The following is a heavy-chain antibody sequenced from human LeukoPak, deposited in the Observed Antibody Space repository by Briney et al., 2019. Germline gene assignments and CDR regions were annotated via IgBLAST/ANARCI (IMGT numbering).Heavy chain of an antibody. CDR1: GGSISSSSYY. D-gene: IGHD3-3*01. CDR2: IYYSGST. Sequence: SETLSLTCTVSGGSISSSSYYWGWIRQPPGKGLEWIGSIYYSGSTYYNPSLKSRVTISVDTSKNQFSLKLSSVTAADTAVYYCARREDFWSGYYRLGAFDIWGQGTMVTVSS. J-gene: IGHJ3*02. CDR3: ARREDFWSGYYRLGAFDI. V-gene: IGHV4-39*01.